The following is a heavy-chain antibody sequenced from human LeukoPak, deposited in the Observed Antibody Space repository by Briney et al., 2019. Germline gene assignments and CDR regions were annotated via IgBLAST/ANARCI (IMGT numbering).Heavy chain of an antibody. D-gene: IGHD3-22*01. CDR1: GGSFSGYY. CDR3: ARVTGYMIEDYFDY. J-gene: IGHJ4*02. CDR2: INHSGST. V-gene: IGHV4-34*01. Sequence: XETLSLXCAVYGGSFSGYYWSWIRQPPGKGLEWIGEINHSGSTNYNPSLKSRVTISVETSKKQFSLKLSYVTAAGRAVYYCARVTGYMIEDYFDYWGQGTLVTVSS.